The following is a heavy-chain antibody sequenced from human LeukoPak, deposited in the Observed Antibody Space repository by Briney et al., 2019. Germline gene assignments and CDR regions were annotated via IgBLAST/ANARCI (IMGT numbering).Heavy chain of an antibody. Sequence: SETLSLTCTVSGGSISSGGYYWSWIRQHPGKGLEWIGYIYYSGTTYYNPSLKSRVTISVDTSKNQFSLKPSSVTAADTAVYYCARDHPLGYSGSYGAFDIWGQGTMVTVSS. CDR1: GGSISSGGYY. V-gene: IGHV4-31*03. J-gene: IGHJ3*02. CDR3: ARDHPLGYSGSYGAFDI. CDR2: IYYSGTT. D-gene: IGHD1-26*01.